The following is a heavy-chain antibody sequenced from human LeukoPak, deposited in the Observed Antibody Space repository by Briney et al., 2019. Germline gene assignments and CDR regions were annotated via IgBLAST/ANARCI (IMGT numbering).Heavy chain of an antibody. J-gene: IGHJ4*02. V-gene: IGHV4-59*11. CDR2: VFNGGST. Sequence: PSETLSLTCTVSGASITDHFWSWVRQPPGKGLEWIGYVFNGGSTNYNPSLKSRVTMSLDPSRDQFSLRLSSVTTADTAIYYCATRPAASTWYGVFDYWSQGTLVTLSS. CDR3: ATRPAASTWYGVFDY. D-gene: IGHD6-13*01. CDR1: GASITDHF.